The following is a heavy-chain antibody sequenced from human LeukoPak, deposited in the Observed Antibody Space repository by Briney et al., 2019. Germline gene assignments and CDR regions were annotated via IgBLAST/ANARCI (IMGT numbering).Heavy chain of an antibody. V-gene: IGHV1-69*01. D-gene: IGHD6-13*01. CDR1: GGTFSSYA. CDR2: IIPIFGTA. Sequence: GSSVKVSCKASGGTFSSYAISWVRQAPGQGLEWMGGIIPIFGTANYAQKLQGRVTITADESTSTAYMELSSLRSEDTAVYYCARDRGRSSSPPFVDWGQGTLVTVSS. CDR3: ARDRGRSSSPPFVD. J-gene: IGHJ4*02.